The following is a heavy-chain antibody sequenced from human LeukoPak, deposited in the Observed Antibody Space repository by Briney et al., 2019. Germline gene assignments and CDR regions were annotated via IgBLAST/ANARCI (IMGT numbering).Heavy chain of an antibody. CDR3: ARDAPPGVRGVIRWFDP. D-gene: IGHD3-10*01. Sequence: ASVKVSCKASGGTFSSYGISWGRQAPGQGQEWMASSIPIFGRGNFAQKFQGRGTITTDKSTSTAYMELSSLRSEDTALYYCARDAPPGVRGVIRWFDPWGQGTLVTVSS. V-gene: IGHV1-69*04. J-gene: IGHJ5*02. CDR2: SIPIFGRG. CDR1: GGTFSSYG.